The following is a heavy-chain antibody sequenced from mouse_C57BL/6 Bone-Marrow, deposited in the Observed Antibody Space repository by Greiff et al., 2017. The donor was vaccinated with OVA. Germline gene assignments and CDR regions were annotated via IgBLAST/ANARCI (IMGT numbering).Heavy chain of an antibody. Sequence: EVKVVESGGGLVQPGGSLKLSCAASGFTFSDYYMYWVRQTPEKRLEWVAYISNGGGSTYYPDTVKGRFTISRDNAKNTLYLQMSRLKSEDTAMYYCARQGSYYYFDYWGQGTTLTVSS. D-gene: IGHD1-1*02. V-gene: IGHV5-12*01. CDR3: ARQGSYYYFDY. CDR1: GFTFSDYY. CDR2: ISNGGGST. J-gene: IGHJ2*01.